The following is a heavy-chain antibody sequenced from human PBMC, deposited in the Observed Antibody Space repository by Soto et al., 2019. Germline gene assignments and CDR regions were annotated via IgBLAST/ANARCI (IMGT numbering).Heavy chain of an antibody. Sequence: GGSLRLSCAASGFTFSSYAMHWVRQAPGKGLEWVAVISYDGSNKYYADSVKGRFTISRDNSKNTLYLQMNSLRAEDTAVYYCARDICSSTSCYVDFYPRGYYGMDVWGQGTTVTVSS. CDR1: GFTFSSYA. D-gene: IGHD2-2*01. CDR2: ISYDGSNK. J-gene: IGHJ6*02. V-gene: IGHV3-30-3*01. CDR3: ARDICSSTSCYVDFYPRGYYGMDV.